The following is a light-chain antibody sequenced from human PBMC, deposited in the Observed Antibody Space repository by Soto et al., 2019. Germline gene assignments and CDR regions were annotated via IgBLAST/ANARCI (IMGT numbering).Light chain of an antibody. CDR2: EVS. CDR1: SSDVGSYNL. V-gene: IGLV2-23*02. CDR3: CSYAGSSTYV. J-gene: IGLJ1*01. Sequence: QSALTQPASVSGSPGQSITISCTGTSSDVGSYNLVSWYQQHPGKAPKLMIYEVSKRPSGVSNRSSGSKSGNTASLTISGLQVEEEADYYCCSYAGSSTYVFGTGTKLTVL.